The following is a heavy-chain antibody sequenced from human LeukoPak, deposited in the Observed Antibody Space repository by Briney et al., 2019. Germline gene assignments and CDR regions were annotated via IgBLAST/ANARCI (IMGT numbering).Heavy chain of an antibody. J-gene: IGHJ5*02. Sequence: SQTLSLTCAISGDSVSSNSAAWNWIRQSPSRGLEWLGRTYYRSKWYNDYAVSVKSRITINPDTSKNQFSLQLNSVTPEDTAVYYCAREVAVPVDTAMANWFDPWGQETLVTVSS. V-gene: IGHV6-1*01. CDR3: AREVAVPVDTAMANWFDP. D-gene: IGHD5-18*01. CDR1: GDSVSSNSAA. CDR2: TYYRSKWYN.